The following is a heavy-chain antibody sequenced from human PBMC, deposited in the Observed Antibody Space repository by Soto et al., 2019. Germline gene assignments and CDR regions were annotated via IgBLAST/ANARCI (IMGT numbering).Heavy chain of an antibody. D-gene: IGHD3-10*01. CDR2: IIPIFGTA. Sequence: QVQLVQSGAEVKKPGSSVKFSCKASGGTFSSYAISWVRQAPGQGLEWMGGIIPIFGTANYAQKFQGRVTITADKSTSTAYMELSSLRAEDTAVYYCARGELELSRPADFVYWGQGTLVTVSS. V-gene: IGHV1-69*06. J-gene: IGHJ4*02. CDR3: ARGELELSRPADFVY. CDR1: GGTFSSYA.